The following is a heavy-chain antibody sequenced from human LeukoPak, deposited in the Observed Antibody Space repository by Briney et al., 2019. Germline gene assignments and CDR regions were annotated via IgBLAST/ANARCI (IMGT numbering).Heavy chain of an antibody. Sequence: SETLSLTCTVSGGSISSSSYYWGWIRQPPGKGLEWIGSIYYSGSTYYNPSLKSRVTISVDTSKNQFSLKLSSVTAADTAVYYCARLKRSTARYGYDYWGQGTLVTVSS. CDR3: ARLKRSTARYGYDY. D-gene: IGHD5/OR15-5a*01. CDR2: IYYSGST. J-gene: IGHJ4*02. V-gene: IGHV4-39*07. CDR1: GGSISSSSYY.